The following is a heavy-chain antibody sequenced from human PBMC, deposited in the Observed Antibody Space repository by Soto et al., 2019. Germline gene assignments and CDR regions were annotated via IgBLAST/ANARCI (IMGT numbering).Heavy chain of an antibody. D-gene: IGHD3-3*01. CDR2: IYYSGST. CDR1: GGSINSAGYY. J-gene: IGHJ4*02. CDR3: ARVQTIFGIITLFDY. V-gene: IGHV4-31*03. Sequence: QVQLQESGPGLVKPSQTLSLTCTVSGGSINSAGYYWSWLRQHSGQGLEWIGNIYYSGSTNYNPSLKSRVTISIDTSENRFSLNLSSVTAADTAVYYCARVQTIFGIITLFDYWGQGTLVTVSS.